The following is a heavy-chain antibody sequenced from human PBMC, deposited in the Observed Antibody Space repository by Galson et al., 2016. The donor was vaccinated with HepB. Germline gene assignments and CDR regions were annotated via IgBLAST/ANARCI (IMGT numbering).Heavy chain of an antibody. D-gene: IGHD4-23*01. V-gene: IGHV3-23*01. CDR1: GFTFNTYA. Sequence: SLRLSCAATGFTFNTYAMAWVRQAPGKGLEWVSGFSGRGDSTYYADSVKGRFTISRDNSKSTLYLQMSSLRVEDTALYYCVADHGGLDCFDFWGQGTMVIVSS. CDR3: VADHGGLDCFDF. CDR2: FSGRGDST. J-gene: IGHJ3*01.